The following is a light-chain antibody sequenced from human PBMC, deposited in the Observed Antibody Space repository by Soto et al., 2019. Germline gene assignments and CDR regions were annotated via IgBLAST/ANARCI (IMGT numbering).Light chain of an antibody. CDR3: AAWDDILVEV. Sequence: QSVLTQPPSASGTPGQRVTISCSGSSSNIGSNYVYWYQQLPGTAPKLLIYRYNQRPSGVPDRFSGSKSGTSASLAISGLRSEDEADYYCAAWDDILVEVFGTGTKLTVL. CDR2: RYN. V-gene: IGLV1-47*01. CDR1: SSNIGSNY. J-gene: IGLJ1*01.